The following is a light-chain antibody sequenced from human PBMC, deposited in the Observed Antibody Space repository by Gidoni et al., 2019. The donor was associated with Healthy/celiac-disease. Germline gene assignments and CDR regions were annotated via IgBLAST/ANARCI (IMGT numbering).Light chain of an antibody. CDR1: QSVSSSY. CDR3: QQYGSSPLFT. J-gene: IGKJ3*01. V-gene: IGKV3-20*01. Sequence: EIVLTQSPGTMSLSPGERATLSCRASQSVSSSYLAWYQQKPGQDPRLLIYGASSRATGIPDRFSGSGSGTDFTLTISRLDPEDFAVYYCQQYGSSPLFTFXPXTKVDIK. CDR2: GAS.